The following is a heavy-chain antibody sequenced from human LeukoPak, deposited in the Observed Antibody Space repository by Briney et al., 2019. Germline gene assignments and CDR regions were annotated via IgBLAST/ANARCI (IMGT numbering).Heavy chain of an antibody. V-gene: IGHV3-33*01. J-gene: IGHJ6*02. Sequence: PGRSLRLSCAASGFTSSSYGMHWVRQAPGKGLEWVAVIWYDGSNKYYADSVKGRFTISRDNSKNTLYLQMNSLRAEDTAVYYCARDTGRPGYYYYYYYGMDVWGQGTTVTVSS. CDR1: GFTSSSYG. CDR3: ARDTGRPGYYYYYYYGMDV. D-gene: IGHD3-22*01. CDR2: IWYDGSNK.